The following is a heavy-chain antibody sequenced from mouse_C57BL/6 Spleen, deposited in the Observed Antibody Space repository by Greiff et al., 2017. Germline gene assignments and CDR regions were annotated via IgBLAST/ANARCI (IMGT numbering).Heavy chain of an antibody. Sequence: QVQLQQPGAELVKPGASVKLSCKASGYTFTSYWMHWVKQRPGQGLEWIGMIHPHSGSTNYNEKFKSKATLTVDKSSSTAYMQLSSLTSEDSAVYYCARSTTAGWFAYWGQGTLVTVSA. J-gene: IGHJ3*01. CDR2: IHPHSGST. CDR3: ARSTTAGWFAY. D-gene: IGHD1-2*01. V-gene: IGHV1-64*01. CDR1: GYTFTSYW.